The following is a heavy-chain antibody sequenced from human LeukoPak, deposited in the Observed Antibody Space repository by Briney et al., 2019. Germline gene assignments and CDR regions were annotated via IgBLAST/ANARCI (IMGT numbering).Heavy chain of an antibody. CDR3: ARRSRVLYSSSWFDP. Sequence: PSETLSLTCTVSGGSISSSSYYWGWIRQPPGKGLEWIGSIYYSGSTYYNPSLKSRVTISVDTSKNQFSLKLSSVTAADTAVYYCARRSRVLYSSSWFDPWGQGTLVTVSS. D-gene: IGHD6-6*01. CDR2: IYYSGST. J-gene: IGHJ5*02. CDR1: GGSISSSSYY. V-gene: IGHV4-39*07.